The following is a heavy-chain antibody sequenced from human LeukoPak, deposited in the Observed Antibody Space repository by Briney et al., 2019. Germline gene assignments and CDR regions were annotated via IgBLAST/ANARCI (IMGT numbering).Heavy chain of an antibody. J-gene: IGHJ4*02. CDR3: ATRNIFEY. CDR2: IKYDGSEK. CDR1: GFTFSGQW. V-gene: IGHV3-7*01. Sequence: GGSLRLSCTVSGFTFSGQWMAWVRQAPGKGLEWVGTIKYDGSEKAYVGSVEGRFTISRDNSKDSLFLQMDSLRAEDTAVYYCATRNIFEYWGQGTLVTVSS.